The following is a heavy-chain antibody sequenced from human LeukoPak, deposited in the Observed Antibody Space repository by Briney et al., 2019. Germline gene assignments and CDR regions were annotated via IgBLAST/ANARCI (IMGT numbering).Heavy chain of an antibody. Sequence: TGGSLRLSCAASGFTFSSYSMNWVRQAPGKGLEWVSSISSSSSYIYYADSVKGRFTISRDNAKNSLYLQMNSLRAEDTAVHYCARESWGYSSSRLGDWFDPWGQGTLVTVSS. V-gene: IGHV3-21*01. D-gene: IGHD6-13*01. CDR3: ARESWGYSSSRLGDWFDP. J-gene: IGHJ5*02. CDR2: ISSSSSYI. CDR1: GFTFSSYS.